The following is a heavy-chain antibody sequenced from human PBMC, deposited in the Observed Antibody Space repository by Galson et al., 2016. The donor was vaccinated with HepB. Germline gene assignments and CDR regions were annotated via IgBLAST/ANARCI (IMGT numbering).Heavy chain of an antibody. CDR1: GGSISSSSYY. CDR2: IYYSGST. CDR3: SRHGEGRYSGKSAIYYYFGMDV. V-gene: IGHV4-39*01. D-gene: IGHD4-23*01. Sequence: SETLSLTCTVSGGSISSSSYYWGWIRQPPGKGLEWIGSIYYSGSTYYNPSLKSRVTISVDTSKNQFSLKLSSVTAADTAVYYCSRHGEGRYSGKSAIYYYFGMDVWGQGTTVTVSS. J-gene: IGHJ6*01.